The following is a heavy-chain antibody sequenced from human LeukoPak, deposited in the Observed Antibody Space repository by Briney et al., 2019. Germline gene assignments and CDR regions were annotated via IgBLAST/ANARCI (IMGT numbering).Heavy chain of an antibody. CDR1: GASVNDYY. V-gene: IGHV4-4*07. CDR3: ARGMRLFDY. D-gene: IGHD5-12*01. J-gene: IGHJ4*02. Sequence: PSETLSLTCTVSGASVNDYYWSWIRQPAGGGLEWIGRMYGSGSTNYNPSLKGRVTMSVDTSKSQFSLKLNSVTAADTAVYYCARGMRLFDYWGQGTLVTVSS. CDR2: MYGSGST.